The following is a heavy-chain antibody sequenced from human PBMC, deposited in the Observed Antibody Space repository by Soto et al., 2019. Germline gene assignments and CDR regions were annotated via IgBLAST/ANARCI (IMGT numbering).Heavy chain of an antibody. CDR3: ARDLSSGYDGEGWFDP. D-gene: IGHD3-22*01. Sequence: QVQLQESGPGLVKPSQTLSLTCTVSGGSISSGGYYWSWIRQHPGKGLEWIGYIYYSGSTYYNPSLKSRVTISVDTSKNQFSLKLSSVTAADTAAYYCARDLSSGYDGEGWFDPWGQGTLVTVSS. CDR2: IYYSGST. V-gene: IGHV4-31*03. J-gene: IGHJ5*02. CDR1: GGSISSGGYY.